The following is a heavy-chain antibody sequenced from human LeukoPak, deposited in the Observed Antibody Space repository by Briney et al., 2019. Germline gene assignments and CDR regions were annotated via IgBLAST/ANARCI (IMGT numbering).Heavy chain of an antibody. V-gene: IGHV1-46*01. Sequence: ASMKVSCKASGYTFTNYYMHWVRQAPGQGLEWMGIIYPSGGSTNYAQKFQGRVTMTRDTSTSTLYMELSSLRSEDTAVYYCARSDSSGKGPYFDYWGQGTLATVSS. CDR3: ARSDSSGKGPYFDY. J-gene: IGHJ4*02. CDR2: IYPSGGST. CDR1: GYTFTNYY. D-gene: IGHD3-10*01.